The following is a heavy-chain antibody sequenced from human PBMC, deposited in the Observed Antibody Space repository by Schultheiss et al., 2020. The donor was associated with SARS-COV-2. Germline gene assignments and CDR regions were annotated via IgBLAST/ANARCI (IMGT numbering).Heavy chain of an antibody. CDR1: GYTFTGYY. V-gene: IGHV1-69*04. CDR3: ARDLYSSRNGPIAAAVLAPNGMDV. Sequence: SVKVSCKASGYTFTGYYMHWVRQAPGQGLEWMGRIIPILGIANYAQKFQGRVTITADKSTSTAYMELSSLRSEDTAVYYCARDLYSSRNGPIAAAVLAPNGMDVWGQGTTVTVSS. D-gene: IGHD6-13*01. J-gene: IGHJ6*02. CDR2: IIPILGIA.